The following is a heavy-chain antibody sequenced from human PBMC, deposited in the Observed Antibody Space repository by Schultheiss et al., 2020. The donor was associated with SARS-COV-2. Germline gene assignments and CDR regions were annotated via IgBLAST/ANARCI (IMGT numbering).Heavy chain of an antibody. Sequence: GGSLRLSCAASGLTFRNYWMHWVRLAPGQGLEWVSLINPDGRTTTHADSVKGRFTISRDNAKNTLYLQMNNLRAEDTAVYYCAKPSGWYLHDAFDIWGQGTMVTVSS. J-gene: IGHJ3*02. CDR3: AKPSGWYLHDAFDI. D-gene: IGHD6-19*01. V-gene: IGHV3-74*01. CDR1: GLTFRNYW. CDR2: INPDGRTT.